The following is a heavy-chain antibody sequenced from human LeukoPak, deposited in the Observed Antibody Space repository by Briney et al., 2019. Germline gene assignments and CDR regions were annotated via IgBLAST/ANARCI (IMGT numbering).Heavy chain of an antibody. D-gene: IGHD2-15*01. CDR3: ARVLRYCSGGNCYSGGLGYMDV. Sequence: GASVKVSCKASGYTFTGYYIHWVRQAPGQGLEWMGWISAYNGNTNYAQKLQGRVTMTTDTSTSTAYMELRGLRSDDTAVYYCARVLRYCSGGNCYSGGLGYMDVWGKGTTVTISS. V-gene: IGHV1-18*04. J-gene: IGHJ6*03. CDR2: ISAYNGNT. CDR1: GYTFTGYY.